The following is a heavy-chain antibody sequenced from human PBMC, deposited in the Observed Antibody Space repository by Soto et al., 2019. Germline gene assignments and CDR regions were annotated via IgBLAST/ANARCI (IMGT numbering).Heavy chain of an antibody. V-gene: IGHV3-33*01. D-gene: IGHD4-17*01. Sequence: GGSLRLSCAASGFTFSSYGMHWVRQAPGKGLEWVAVIWYDGSNKYYADSVKGRFTISRDNSKNTLYLQMNSLRAEDTAVYYCARDVLSAVTRDLYYYYGMDVWGQGTTVTVSS. CDR3: ARDVLSAVTRDLYYYYGMDV. CDR1: GFTFSSYG. CDR2: IWYDGSNK. J-gene: IGHJ6*02.